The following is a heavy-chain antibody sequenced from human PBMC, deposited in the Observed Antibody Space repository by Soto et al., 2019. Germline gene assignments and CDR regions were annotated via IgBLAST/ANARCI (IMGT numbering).Heavy chain of an antibody. CDR2: ISYNGGNK. CDR3: ARDAPLEEWFGVPRDY. Sequence: QVQLVESGGGVVQPGRSLRLSCAASGFIFSNYAMHWVRQAPGKGLEWVAVISYNGGNKFYADSLKGRFTISRDNSKNTLYLQMNSLRAEDTAVYYCARDAPLEEWFGVPRDYWGQGTMVTVSS. V-gene: IGHV3-30-3*01. J-gene: IGHJ4*02. CDR1: GFIFSNYA. D-gene: IGHD3-10*01.